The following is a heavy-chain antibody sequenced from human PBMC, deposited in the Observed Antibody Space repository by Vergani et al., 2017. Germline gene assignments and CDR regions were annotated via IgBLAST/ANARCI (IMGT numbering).Heavy chain of an antibody. D-gene: IGHD4-17*01. Sequence: EVQLVQSGAEVKKPGATLKISCKVSGYTFTDHYMHWVKQAPGKGLEWMGLVDPEDGETIYAEKFKGRVTIAGDTSTGTAHLELSSLRSEDTAVYYCATPQTVTTGGMEVWGQGTTVIVSS. CDR3: ATPQTVTTGGMEV. CDR2: VDPEDGET. J-gene: IGHJ6*02. CDR1: GYTFTDHY. V-gene: IGHV1-69-2*01.